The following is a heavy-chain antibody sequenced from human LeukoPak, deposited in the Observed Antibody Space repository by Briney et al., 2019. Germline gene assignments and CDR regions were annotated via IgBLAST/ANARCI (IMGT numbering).Heavy chain of an antibody. CDR2: ISGSGGST. Sequence: GGSLRLSCAASGFTFSNYAMRWVRQAPGKGLEGVSAISGSGGSTYYADSVKGRFTISRDNSKNTLYLQMNSLRAEDTAIYYCAKDSQWQLYYFDYWGQGTLVTVSS. D-gene: IGHD6-19*01. CDR1: GFTFSNYA. V-gene: IGHV3-23*01. J-gene: IGHJ4*02. CDR3: AKDSQWQLYYFDY.